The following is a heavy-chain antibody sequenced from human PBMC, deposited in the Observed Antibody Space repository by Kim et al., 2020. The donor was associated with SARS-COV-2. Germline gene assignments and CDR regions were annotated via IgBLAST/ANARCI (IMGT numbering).Heavy chain of an antibody. D-gene: IGHD1-1*01. CDR2: IIPIFGTA. V-gene: IGHV1-69*13. Sequence: SVKVSCKASGGTFSSYAISWVRQAPGQGLEWMGGIIPIFGTANYAQKFQGRVTITADESTSTAYMELSSLGSEDTAVYYCARDLRERSFYYYGMDVWGQGTTVTVSS. J-gene: IGHJ6*02. CDR3: ARDLRERSFYYYGMDV. CDR1: GGTFSSYA.